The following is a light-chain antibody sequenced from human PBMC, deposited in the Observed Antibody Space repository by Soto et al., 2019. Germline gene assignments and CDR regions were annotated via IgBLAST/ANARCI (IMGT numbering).Light chain of an antibody. Sequence: QSALTQPASVSGSPGQSITISCTGTSSDVGGYNYVSWYQQHPGKAPKLMIYDVSNRPSGVSNRFSGSKSGNTASLTISGLQAEDEADYYCGSYTSSSTQVFGGGTKRPS. CDR3: GSYTSSSTQV. CDR1: SSDVGGYNY. J-gene: IGLJ2*01. V-gene: IGLV2-14*01. CDR2: DVS.